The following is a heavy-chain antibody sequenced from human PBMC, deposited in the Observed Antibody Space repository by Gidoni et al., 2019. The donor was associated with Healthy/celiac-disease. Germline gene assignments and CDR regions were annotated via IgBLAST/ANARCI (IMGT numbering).Heavy chain of an antibody. CDR1: GGSFSGYY. CDR2: INHSGST. Sequence: QVQLQQWGAGLLKPSETLSLTCAVYGGSFSGYYWSWIRQPPGKGLEWIGEINHSGSTNYNPSLKSRVTISVDTSKNQFSLKLSSVTAADTAVYYCARVVGQLWFKGGRSYYYGMDVWGQGTTVTVSS. D-gene: IGHD5-18*01. J-gene: IGHJ6*02. CDR3: ARVVGQLWFKGGRSYYYGMDV. V-gene: IGHV4-34*01.